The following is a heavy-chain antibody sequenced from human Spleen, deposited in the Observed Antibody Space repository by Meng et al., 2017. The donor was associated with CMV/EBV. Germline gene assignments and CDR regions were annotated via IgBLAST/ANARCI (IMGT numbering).Heavy chain of an antibody. CDR3: VRGGDHCRSSSCFH. CDR1: GFTFSDSS. J-gene: IGHJ4*02. CDR2: ISFSGDFI. D-gene: IGHD6-19*01. Sequence: SGFTFSDSSFHCVRQAPGKGLEWVSSISFSGDFIRYVDSVKGRFTISRDTSKNSLFLQMNNLRPEDTAVYYCVRGGDHCRSSSCFHWGQGTLVTVPQ. V-gene: IGHV3-21*01.